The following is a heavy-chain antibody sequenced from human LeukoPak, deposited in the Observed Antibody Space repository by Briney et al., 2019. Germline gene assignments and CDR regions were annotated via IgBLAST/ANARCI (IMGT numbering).Heavy chain of an antibody. J-gene: IGHJ4*02. Sequence: ASVKVSCKASGYTFTGYYMHWVRQAPGQGLEWMGWINPNSGGTNYAQKFQGRVTMTRDTSISTAYMELSRLRSDDTAVYYCARDWSYSSSWYDWGQGTLVTVSS. CDR2: INPNSGGT. V-gene: IGHV1-2*02. D-gene: IGHD6-13*01. CDR1: GYTFTGYY. CDR3: ARDWSYSSSWYD.